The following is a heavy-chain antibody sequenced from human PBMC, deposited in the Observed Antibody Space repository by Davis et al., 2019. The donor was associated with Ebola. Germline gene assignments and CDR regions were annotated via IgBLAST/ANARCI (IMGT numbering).Heavy chain of an antibody. V-gene: IGHV3-23*01. Sequence: GESLKISCAASGFTFSSYAMNWVRQAPGKGLEWVSTISVSGGTTYYADSVKGRFTISRDNSKKTLYLQMNSLRAEDTAVDYCAKDIRARAFGVVLDVWGKGTTVTVSS. CDR2: ISVSGGTT. D-gene: IGHD3-3*01. CDR1: GFTFSSYA. J-gene: IGHJ6*04. CDR3: AKDIRARAFGVVLDV.